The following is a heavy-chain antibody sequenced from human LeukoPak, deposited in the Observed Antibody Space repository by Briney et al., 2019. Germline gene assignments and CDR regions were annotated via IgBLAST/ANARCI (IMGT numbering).Heavy chain of an antibody. CDR3: ARDLHGAFDI. CDR2: IISGGST. CDR1: GFTFRNNG. D-gene: IGHD4-11*01. V-gene: IGHV3-23*01. Sequence: PGGSLRLSCAACGFTFRNNGMSWVRQAPGKGLEWVSSIISGGSTYYADSVKGRFTISRDNSKKTLYLQMNSLRAEDTAVYYCARDLHGAFDIWGQGTMVTVSA. J-gene: IGHJ3*02.